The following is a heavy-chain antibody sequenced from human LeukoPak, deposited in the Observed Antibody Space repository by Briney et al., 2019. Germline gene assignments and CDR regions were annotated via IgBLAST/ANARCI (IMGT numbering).Heavy chain of an antibody. J-gene: IGHJ4*02. CDR2: IWYDGSNK. V-gene: IGHV3-33*01. CDR3: ARAQDGIAAAGTGY. CDR1: GFTFSSYG. D-gene: IGHD6-13*01. Sequence: GRSLRLSCAASGFTFSSYGMHWVRQAPGKGLEWVAVIWYDGSNKYYADSVKGRFTISRDNSKNTLYLQMNSLRAEDTAVYYCARAQDGIAAAGTGYWGQGTLVTVSS.